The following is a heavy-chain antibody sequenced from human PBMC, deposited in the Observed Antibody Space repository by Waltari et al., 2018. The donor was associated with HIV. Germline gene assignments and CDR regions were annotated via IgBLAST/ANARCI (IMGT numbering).Heavy chain of an antibody. Sequence: EVQLVESGGGLVKPGGSLSLPCAASGFTFSLYSRTWVRQAAGKGLEWVSSISSSSSYIYYADSVKGRFTISRDNAKNSLYLQMNSLRAEDTAVYYCARVSIFGVVIHYYYYYGMDVWGQGTTVTVSS. V-gene: IGHV3-21*01. CDR3: ARVSIFGVVIHYYYYYGMDV. CDR2: ISSSSSYI. CDR1: GFTFSLYS. D-gene: IGHD3-3*01. J-gene: IGHJ6*02.